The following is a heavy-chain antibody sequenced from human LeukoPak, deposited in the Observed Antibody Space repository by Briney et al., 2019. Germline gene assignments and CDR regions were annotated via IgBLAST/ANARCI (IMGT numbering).Heavy chain of an antibody. CDR1: GFTVSNNG. Sequence: GWSLRLSCVASGFTVSNNGLSWFRQAPGKSLEWVSDISGVGNTYYAESVKGRFTISRDNSKNTLYLEMNNLRAEDTAVYYCAKDFFGESDQLDPWGQGTLVTVSS. D-gene: IGHD3-10*01. CDR2: ISGVGNT. V-gene: IGHV3-23*01. J-gene: IGHJ5*02. CDR3: AKDFFGESDQLDP.